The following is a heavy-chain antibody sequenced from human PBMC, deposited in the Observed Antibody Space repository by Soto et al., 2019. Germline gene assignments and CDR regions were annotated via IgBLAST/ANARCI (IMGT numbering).Heavy chain of an antibody. V-gene: IGHV1-46*01. CDR2: INPSGGST. J-gene: IGHJ4*02. CDR3: ARGSSWSCFAY. CDR1: GYTFTSYY. Sequence: QVQLVQSGAEVKKPGASVKVSCKASGYTFTSYYMHWVRQAPGQGLEWMGIINPSGGSTSYAQKFQGRVTMTRSSCTSRGYMELSSLRSEDTDVYNCARGSSWSCFAYGGQGSRVTVSS. D-gene: IGHD6-13*01.